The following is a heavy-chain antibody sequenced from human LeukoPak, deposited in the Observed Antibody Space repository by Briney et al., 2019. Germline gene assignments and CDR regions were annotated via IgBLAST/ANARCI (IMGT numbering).Heavy chain of an antibody. CDR2: INHSGST. CDR1: GGSFSGYY. D-gene: IGHD5-18*01. Sequence: PSETLSLTCAVYGGSFSGYYWSWIRQPPGKGLEWIGEINHSGSTNYNPSPKSRVTISVDTSKNQFSLKLSSVTAADTAVYYCARGIRGDTAVDYWGQGTLVTVSS. J-gene: IGHJ4*02. V-gene: IGHV4-34*01. CDR3: ARGIRGDTAVDY.